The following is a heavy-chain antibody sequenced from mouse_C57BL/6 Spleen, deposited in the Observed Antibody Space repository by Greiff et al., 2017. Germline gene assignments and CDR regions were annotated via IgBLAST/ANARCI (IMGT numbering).Heavy chain of an antibody. CDR1: GYTFTSYW. CDR3: ARGGYDVRVFDY. CDR2: IYPGSGST. V-gene: IGHV1-55*01. J-gene: IGHJ2*01. Sequence: VQLQQPGAELVKPGASVKMSCKASGYTFTSYWITWVKQRPGQGLEWIGDIYPGSGSTNYNEKFKDKATLTVDKSSSTAYMQLSSLTSEDSAVYYCARGGYDVRVFDYWGQGTTLTVSS. D-gene: IGHD2-2*01.